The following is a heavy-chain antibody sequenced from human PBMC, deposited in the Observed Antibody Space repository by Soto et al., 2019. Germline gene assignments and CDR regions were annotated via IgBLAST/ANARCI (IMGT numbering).Heavy chain of an antibody. CDR1: GGTFSSYA. Sequence: SVKVSCKASGGTFSSYAISWVRQAPGQGLEWMGGIIPIFGTANYAQKFQGRVTITADESTSTAYMELSSLRSEDTAVYYCASIDCSSTSCYAPLYYYGMDVWGQGTTVTVYS. D-gene: IGHD2-2*01. CDR3: ASIDCSSTSCYAPLYYYGMDV. CDR2: IIPIFGTA. J-gene: IGHJ6*02. V-gene: IGHV1-69*13.